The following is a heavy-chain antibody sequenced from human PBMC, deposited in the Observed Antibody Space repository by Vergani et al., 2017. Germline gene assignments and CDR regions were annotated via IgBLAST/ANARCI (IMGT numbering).Heavy chain of an antibody. D-gene: IGHD2-2*01. V-gene: IGHV1-46*01. J-gene: IGHJ5*02. Sequence: QVQLVQSGAEVKKPGASVKVSCKASGYTFTSYYMHWVRQAPGQGLEWMGIINPSGGSTSYAQKLQGRVTMTTDTSTSTAYMELRSLRSDDTAVYYCARAPPDIVVVPAAYNWFDPWGQGTLVTVSS. CDR2: INPSGGST. CDR3: ARAPPDIVVVPAAYNWFDP. CDR1: GYTFTSYY.